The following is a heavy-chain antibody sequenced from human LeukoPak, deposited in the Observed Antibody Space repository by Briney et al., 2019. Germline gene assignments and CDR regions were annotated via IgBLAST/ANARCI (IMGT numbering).Heavy chain of an antibody. CDR1: GGSFSGYY. D-gene: IGHD3-10*01. V-gene: IGHV4-34*01. J-gene: IGHJ4*02. CDR2: INHSGST. Sequence: PSETLSLTCAVYGGSFSGYYWSWIRQPPGKGLEWIGEINHSGSTNYNPSLKSRVTISVDTSKNQFSLKLSSVTAADTAVYYCARRRTVVRGVIRRSFDYWGQGTLVTVSS. CDR3: ARRRTVVRGVIRRSFDY.